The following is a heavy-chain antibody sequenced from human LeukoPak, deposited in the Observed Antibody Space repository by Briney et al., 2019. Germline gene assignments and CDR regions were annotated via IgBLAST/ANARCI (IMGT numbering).Heavy chain of an antibody. V-gene: IGHV3-7*01. CDR3: AKDTWIVVAATSVLDY. CDR1: GFTFSSYW. Sequence: GGSLKLSCAASGFTFSSYWMSWVRQAPGKGLEWVANIKQDGSEKYYVDSVKGRFTISRDNAKNSVYLQMSSLRAEDTAIYYCAKDTWIVVAATSVLDYWGQGTLVTVSS. D-gene: IGHD2-15*01. CDR2: IKQDGSEK. J-gene: IGHJ4*02.